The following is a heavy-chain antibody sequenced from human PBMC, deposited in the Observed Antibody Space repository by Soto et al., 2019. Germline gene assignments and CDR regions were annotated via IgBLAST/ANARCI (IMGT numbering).Heavy chain of an antibody. D-gene: IGHD3-22*01. CDR2: ISCYNGDT. CDR1: GYSFNRHG. V-gene: IGHV1-18*01. CDR3: ARDPSNTSGYKIYLDD. J-gene: IGHJ4*02. Sequence: QVQVVQSGGEVKKPGASVMVSCRASGYSFNRHGISWVRQAPGQGLEWMGWISCYNGDTNYAQKFQARVTMTRDTSASTVYMELRSLRSDDTAVYYCARDPSNTSGYKIYLDDWGQGTLVTVSS.